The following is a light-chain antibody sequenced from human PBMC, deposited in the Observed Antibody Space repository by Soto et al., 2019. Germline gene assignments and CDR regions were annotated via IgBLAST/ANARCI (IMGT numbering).Light chain of an antibody. J-gene: IGKJ1*01. V-gene: IGKV3-20*01. CDR2: GAS. CDR3: QLFVDSPPPWT. CDR1: QSVSSSY. Sequence: IVLTQSPGTLSLSPGERATLSYRARQSVSSSYLAWYQQKPGQAPRLLIFGASSRAAGIPDRFSGSGSGTDFTLSVSILELEDLAVYYCQLFVDSPPPWTFGQGTKVDIK.